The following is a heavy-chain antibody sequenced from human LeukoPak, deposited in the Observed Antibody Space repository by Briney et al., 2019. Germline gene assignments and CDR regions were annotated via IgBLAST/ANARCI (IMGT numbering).Heavy chain of an antibody. Sequence: SETLSLTCAVYGRSFSGYYWSWIRQPPGKGLEWIGEINHSGSTNYNPSLKSRVTISVDTSKNQFSLKLSSVTAADTAVYYCASSGSSSGYRSHYFDYWGQGTLVTVSS. J-gene: IGHJ4*02. CDR3: ASSGSSSGYRSHYFDY. CDR1: GRSFSGYY. D-gene: IGHD3-22*01. V-gene: IGHV4-34*01. CDR2: INHSGST.